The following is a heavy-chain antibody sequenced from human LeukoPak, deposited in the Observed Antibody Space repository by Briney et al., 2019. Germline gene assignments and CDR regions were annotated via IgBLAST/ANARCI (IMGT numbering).Heavy chain of an antibody. CDR2: IRSKAYGGTT. CDR1: GFTFGDYA. Sequence: PGRSLRLSCIAFGFTFGDYAMSWVRQAPGEGLEWVGFIRSKAYGGTTEYAASVKGRFTISRDDSKSIAYLQMNSLKTEDTAVYYCTRTMVRGVVPNYYYYGMDVWGKGTTVTVSS. J-gene: IGHJ6*04. V-gene: IGHV3-49*04. D-gene: IGHD3-10*01. CDR3: TRTMVRGVVPNYYYYGMDV.